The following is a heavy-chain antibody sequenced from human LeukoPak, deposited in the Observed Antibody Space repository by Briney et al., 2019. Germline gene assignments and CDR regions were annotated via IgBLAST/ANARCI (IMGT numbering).Heavy chain of an antibody. CDR3: ARDPYNGYYGDDYYYYMDV. CDR2: ITRDSIYT. V-gene: IGHV3-21*01. J-gene: IGHJ6*03. Sequence: GGSLRLSCAASGFTFSNYNMNWVRQTPGKGLEWVSSITRDSIYTFYAGSVKGRFTISRDNAKNSLSLQMNSLRAEDTAVYYCARDPYNGYYGDDYYYYMDVWGKGTTVTISS. D-gene: IGHD4-17*01. CDR1: GFTFSNYN.